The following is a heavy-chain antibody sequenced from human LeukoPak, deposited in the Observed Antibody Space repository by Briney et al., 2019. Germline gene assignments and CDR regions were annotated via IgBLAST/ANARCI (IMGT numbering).Heavy chain of an antibody. CDR2: IIPICGTA. CDR3: ARAEANSGAYNWFDP. CDR1: GGTFTSYA. Sequence: ASVKVSCKASGGTFTSYAVSWVRQAPGQGLEWMGGIIPICGTANYAQKFQGRVTITADESTSTGYMELSSLRSEDTAVYSSARAEANSGAYNWFDPWGQGTLVTVDS. D-gene: IGHD1-26*01. V-gene: IGHV1-69*13. J-gene: IGHJ5*02.